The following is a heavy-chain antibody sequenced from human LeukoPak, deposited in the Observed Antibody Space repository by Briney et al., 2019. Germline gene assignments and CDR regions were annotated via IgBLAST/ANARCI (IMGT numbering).Heavy chain of an antibody. Sequence: ASVKVSCKASGYTFTSYAMHWVRQAPGQRLEWMGWINAGNGNTKYSQKFQGRVTITRDTSASTAYVELSSLRSEDTAVYYCARDSAGYYRLAFDIWGQGTMVTVSS. CDR3: ARDSAGYYRLAFDI. J-gene: IGHJ3*02. V-gene: IGHV1-3*01. D-gene: IGHD3-9*01. CDR1: GYTFTSYA. CDR2: INAGNGNT.